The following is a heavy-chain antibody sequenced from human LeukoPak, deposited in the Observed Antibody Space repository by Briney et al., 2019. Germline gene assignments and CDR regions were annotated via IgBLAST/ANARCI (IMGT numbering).Heavy chain of an antibody. Sequence: PGGSLRLSCAASGFTVSSNYMSWVRQAPGKGLEWVSVIYSGGSTYYADSVKGRFTISRDNSKNTLYLQMNSLRAEDTAVYYCASSKGELLWFGGDAFDIWGQGTMVTVSS. D-gene: IGHD3-10*01. CDR2: IYSGGST. CDR1: GFTVSSNY. V-gene: IGHV3-53*01. J-gene: IGHJ3*02. CDR3: ASSKGELLWFGGDAFDI.